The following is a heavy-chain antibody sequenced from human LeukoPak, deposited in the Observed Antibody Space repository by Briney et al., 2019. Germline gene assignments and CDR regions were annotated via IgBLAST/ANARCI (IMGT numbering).Heavy chain of an antibody. Sequence: SQTLSLTCALSGDSVSSNSAAWNWIRLSPSRGLEWLGRTYYRSKWYYDYAVAVKSRISINPDTSKNQFSLQLSSVTPEDTAVYYCARDPVGGSTIFDYWGQGTLVTVSS. CDR1: GDSVSSNSAA. V-gene: IGHV6-1*01. CDR3: ARDPVGGSTIFDY. D-gene: IGHD1-26*01. CDR2: TYYRSKWYY. J-gene: IGHJ4*02.